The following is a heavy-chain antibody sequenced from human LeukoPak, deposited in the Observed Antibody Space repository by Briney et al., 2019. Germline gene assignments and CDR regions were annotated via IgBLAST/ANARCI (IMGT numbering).Heavy chain of an antibody. V-gene: IGHV4-59*01. CDR1: GGSIGTYY. D-gene: IGHD3-22*01. J-gene: IGHJ4*02. CDR2: IYYSGST. CDR3: ARGLNYYDSSGYFDC. Sequence: SETLSLTCAVSGGSIGTYYWSWVRQPPGKGLEWIGYIYYSGSTNYNPSLKSRVTISVDTSKKQFSLKLSSVTTADTAVYYCARGLNYYDSSGYFDCWGQGALVTVSS.